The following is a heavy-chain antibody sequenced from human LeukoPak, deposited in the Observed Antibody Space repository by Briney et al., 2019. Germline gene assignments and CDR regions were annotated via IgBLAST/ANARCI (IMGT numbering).Heavy chain of an antibody. J-gene: IGHJ5*02. D-gene: IGHD2-2*01. CDR2: IYYSGST. CDR1: GGSISSSRYY. Sequence: PSETLSLTCTVSGGSISSSRYYWGWIRQPPGKGLEWIGSIYYSGSTYYNPSLKSRVTISVDTSKNQFSLKLSSVTAADTAVYYCARLERIVVVPAAMLGCWFDPWGQGTLVTVSS. V-gene: IGHV4-39*01. CDR3: ARLERIVVVPAAMLGCWFDP.